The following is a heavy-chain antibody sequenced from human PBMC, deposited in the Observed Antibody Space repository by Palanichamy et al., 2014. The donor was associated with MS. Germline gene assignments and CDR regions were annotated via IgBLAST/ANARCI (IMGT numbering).Heavy chain of an antibody. V-gene: IGHV1-69*02. CDR2: IIPILGIA. CDR1: GGTFSSYT. CDR3: EIVATISSEYYYYGMEV. J-gene: IGHJ6*02. D-gene: IGHD5-12*01. Sequence: VQLGAIWGREVKKPGSSVKVSCKASGGTFSSYTISWVRQAPGQGLEWMGRIIPILGIANYAQKFQGRVTITADKSTSTAYMELSSLRSEDTAVYYCEIVATISSEYYYYGMEVWGQGTTVTVSS.